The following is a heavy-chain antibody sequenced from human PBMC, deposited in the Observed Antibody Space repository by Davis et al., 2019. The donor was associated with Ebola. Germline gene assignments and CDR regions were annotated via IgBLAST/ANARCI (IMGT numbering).Heavy chain of an antibody. Sequence: AASVKVSCKASGYSFTTYGMNWVRQAPGQGLEWMGWININTGNPTYAQGFTGRFVFSLDTSVSTAYLQITSLKAEDTAVYYCARGDYDILTGYYSNWGQGTLVTVSS. V-gene: IGHV7-4-1*02. CDR1: GYSFTTYG. CDR3: ARGDYDILTGYYSN. J-gene: IGHJ4*02. D-gene: IGHD3-9*01. CDR2: ININTGNP.